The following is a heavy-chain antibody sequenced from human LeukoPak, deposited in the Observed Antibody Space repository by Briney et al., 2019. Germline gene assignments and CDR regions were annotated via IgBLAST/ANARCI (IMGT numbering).Heavy chain of an antibody. CDR2: ITNWNGGST. CDR1: GFSFDDYG. V-gene: IGHV3-20*04. J-gene: IGHJ3*02. D-gene: IGHD2-2*02. Sequence: GGSLRLSCAASGFSFDDYGMSWVRQSTGKGLEWVSAITNWNGGSTGYADSVRGRFTISRDNAKNSLYLQMNSLRAEDTALYYCARCSRSSTDCYSAFDIWGQGTMVTVSS. CDR3: ARCSRSSTDCYSAFDI.